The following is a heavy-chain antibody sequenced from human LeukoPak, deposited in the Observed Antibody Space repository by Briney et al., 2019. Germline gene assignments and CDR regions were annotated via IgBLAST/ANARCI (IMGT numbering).Heavy chain of an antibody. D-gene: IGHD7-27*01. CDR1: GFTVISNF. V-gene: IGHV3-53*01. Sequence: PGGSLRLSCAVSGFTVISNFMTSGRQAPRKGLWWASVIYSGGTTYYTDSVKGRFTIPRDNSMNTVYLQMNSLRAEDTGVYYCAREDGDPYSPFDYWGQGTLDSVSS. J-gene: IGHJ4*02. CDR3: AREDGDPYSPFDY. CDR2: IYSGGTT.